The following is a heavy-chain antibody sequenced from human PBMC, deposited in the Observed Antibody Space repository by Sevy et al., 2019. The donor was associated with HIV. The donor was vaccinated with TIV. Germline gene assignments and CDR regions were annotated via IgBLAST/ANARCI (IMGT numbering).Heavy chain of an antibody. CDR2: INPSGGST. CDR1: GYTFTSYY. CDR3: ARDCRSSWSYYYYYMDV. D-gene: IGHD6-13*01. V-gene: IGHV1-46*01. Sequence: ASVKVYCKASGYTFTSYYMYWVRQAPGQGLEWMGIINPSGGSTSYAQKFQGRVTMTRDTSTSTVYMELSSLRSEDTAVYNCARDCRSSWSYYYYYMDVWGKGTTVTVSS. J-gene: IGHJ6*03.